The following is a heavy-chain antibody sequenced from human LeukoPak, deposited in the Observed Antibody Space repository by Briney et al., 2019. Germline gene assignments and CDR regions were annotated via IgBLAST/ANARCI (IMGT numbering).Heavy chain of an antibody. CDR1: GFTFSSYW. J-gene: IGHJ3*02. CDR3: ARDSGTDDAFDI. Sequence: GGSLRLSCAASGFTFSSYWMQWVRHAPGKGLVWVSRINRDGSSTSYADSVKGRFTIYRDNAKNTLDLQMNSLRAEDTAVYYCARDSGTDDAFDIWGQGTMVTVSS. D-gene: IGHD1-1*01. CDR2: INRDGSST. V-gene: IGHV3-74*01.